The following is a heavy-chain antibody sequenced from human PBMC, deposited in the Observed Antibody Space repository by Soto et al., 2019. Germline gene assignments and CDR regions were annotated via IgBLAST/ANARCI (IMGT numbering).Heavy chain of an antibody. D-gene: IGHD4-17*01. V-gene: IGHV3-23*01. CDR1: GFIFSNYA. CDR2: ITYNSAVT. CDR3: ARAQLKDGDYVWAS. Sequence: EVQLLESGGGLVQPGGSLRLSCAASGFIFSNYAMNWVRQAPGKGPEWVSSITYNSAVTYYVDSAKGRFTISRDNSQHTRYLQMNGLRAEDTARYYCARAQLKDGDYVWASWGQGTLVTVSS. J-gene: IGHJ5*02.